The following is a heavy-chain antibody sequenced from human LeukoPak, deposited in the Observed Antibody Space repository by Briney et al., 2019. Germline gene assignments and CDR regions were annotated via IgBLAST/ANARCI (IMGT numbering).Heavy chain of an antibody. V-gene: IGHV3-23*01. CDR2: ISGSGGST. D-gene: IGHD1-26*01. CDR3: AKEGGSYFLDTDAFDI. CDR1: GFTFSSYA. Sequence: GGSLRLSCAASGFTFSSYAMSWVRQAPGKGLEWVSAISGSGGSTYYADSVKGRFTISRDNSKNTLYLQMNSLRAEDTAVYYCAKEGGSYFLDTDAFDIWGQGTMVTVSS. J-gene: IGHJ3*02.